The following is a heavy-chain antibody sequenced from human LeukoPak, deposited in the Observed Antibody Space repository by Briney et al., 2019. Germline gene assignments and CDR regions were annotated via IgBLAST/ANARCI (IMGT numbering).Heavy chain of an antibody. CDR2: TIPIFGTA. D-gene: IGHD4-17*01. CDR1: GGTFSSYA. CDR3: ARASTDYGDFDY. J-gene: IGHJ4*02. V-gene: IGHV1-69*05. Sequence: SVKVSCKASGGTFSSYAISWVRQAPGQGLEWMGGTIPIFGTANYAQKFQGRVTITTDESTSTAYMELSSLRSEDTAVYYCARASTDYGDFDYWGQGTLVTVSS.